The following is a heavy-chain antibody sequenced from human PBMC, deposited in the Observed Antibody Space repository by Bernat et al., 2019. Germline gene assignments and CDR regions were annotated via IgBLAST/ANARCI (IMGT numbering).Heavy chain of an antibody. CDR3: ARGTDGHRQLLVQDFEY. Sequence: QVQLVESGGGVVQPGRSLRLSCAASGFTFSSYGMHWVRQAPGKGLEWVAVIWYDGSNKYYADSVKGRFTISRDNSKNTLYLQMNSLRAEDTAVYYCARGTDGHRQLLVQDFEYWGQGTLVTVSS. V-gene: IGHV3-33*01. CDR1: GFTFSSYG. J-gene: IGHJ4*02. CDR2: IWYDGSNK. D-gene: IGHD6-19*01.